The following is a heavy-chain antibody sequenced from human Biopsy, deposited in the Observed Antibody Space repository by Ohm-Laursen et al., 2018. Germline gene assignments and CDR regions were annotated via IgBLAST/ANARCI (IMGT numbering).Heavy chain of an antibody. V-gene: IGHV4-4*09. Sequence: TLSLTCSVSGVYISDYYWSWIRQPPGKGLECIGNIHHSGGTNYNPSLKSRLTISVDTSKNQFSLKLSSVTAADTAVYYCARMDCSGGSCHYYSYGMDVWGQGTTVTVSS. D-gene: IGHD2-15*01. CDR1: GVYISDYY. CDR3: ARMDCSGGSCHYYSYGMDV. J-gene: IGHJ6*02. CDR2: IHHSGGT.